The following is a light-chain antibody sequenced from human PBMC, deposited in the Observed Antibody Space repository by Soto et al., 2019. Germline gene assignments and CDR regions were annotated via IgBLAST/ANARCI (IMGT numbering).Light chain of an antibody. J-gene: IGKJ4*01. CDR3: QQRSNWPLT. Sequence: EIVMTQSPATLSVSPGEIASLYFRASQSVSSNLAWYQQKPGQAPRLLIYGASTRATGIPARFIGNGSGTDFTLTISSLEPEDFAVYYCQQRSNWPLTFGGGTKVDIK. CDR1: QSVSSN. CDR2: GAS. V-gene: IGKV3-11*01.